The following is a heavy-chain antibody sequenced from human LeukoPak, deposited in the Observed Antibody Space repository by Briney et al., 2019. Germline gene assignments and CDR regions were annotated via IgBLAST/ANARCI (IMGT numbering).Heavy chain of an antibody. V-gene: IGHV1-2*02. CDR1: GYTFATYF. J-gene: IGHJ4*02. D-gene: IGHD2-21*02. Sequence: SVKVSCKTSGYTFATYFIHWVRQAPAQGLDWMGYIKPNSGVTNYAQKFQGRVTITWDTSISTAYIEMSGMTCDETAIYYCARLTYCGSNCYFNLEYWGQGNLVTVSS. CDR3: ARLTYCGSNCYFNLEY. CDR2: IKPNSGVT.